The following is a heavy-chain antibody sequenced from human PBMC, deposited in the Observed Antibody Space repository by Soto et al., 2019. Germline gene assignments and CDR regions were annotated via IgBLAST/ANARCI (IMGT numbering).Heavy chain of an antibody. CDR3: ARESSRIEVAGTPDEYFQL. CDR2: IWYDGSKK. D-gene: IGHD6-19*01. J-gene: IGHJ1*01. CDR1: GFTFSNYG. Sequence: QVQLVESGGGVVQPGRSLRLSCAASGFTFSNYGMHWVRQAPGKGLEWVAVIWYDGSKKYYADSVKGRFTISRDNSKNTLALQMDSLSAEDTAIYYCARESSRIEVAGTPDEYFQLWGQGTLVTVSS. V-gene: IGHV3-33*01.